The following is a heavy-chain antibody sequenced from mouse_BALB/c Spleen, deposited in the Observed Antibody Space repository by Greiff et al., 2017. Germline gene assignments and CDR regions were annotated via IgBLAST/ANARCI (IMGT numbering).Heavy chain of an antibody. CDR1: GYTFTSYW. D-gene: IGHD1-2*01. J-gene: IGHJ2*01. CDR2: INPSTGYT. CDR3: ARGYGHDY. Sequence: QVQLQQPGAELVRPGASVKLSCKASGYTFTSYWMHWVKQRPGQGLEWIGYINPSTGYTEYNQKFKDKATLTADKSSSTAYMQLSSLTSEDSAVYYCARGYGHDYWGQGTTLTVSS. V-gene: IGHV1-7*01.